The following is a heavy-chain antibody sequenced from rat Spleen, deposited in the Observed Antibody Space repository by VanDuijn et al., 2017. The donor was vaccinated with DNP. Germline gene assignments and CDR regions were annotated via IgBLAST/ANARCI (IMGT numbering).Heavy chain of an antibody. CDR3: TRHGEVHLRYAMDA. D-gene: IGHD1-5*01. CDR1: GFIFSNYG. J-gene: IGHJ4*01. CDR2: ISTGGGNT. V-gene: IGHV5S11*01. Sequence: VQLKESGPGLVQPGRSLKLSCVVSGFIFSNYGMHWIRQAPTQGLEWVGSISTGGGNTYYRDSVEGRFIISRDNAKSTLYLQMDSLRSEETATYYCTRHGEVHLRYAMDAWGQGTSVTVSS.